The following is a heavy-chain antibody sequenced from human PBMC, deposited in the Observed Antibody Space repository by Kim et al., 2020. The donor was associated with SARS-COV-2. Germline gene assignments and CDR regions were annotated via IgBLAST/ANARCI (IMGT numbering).Heavy chain of an antibody. Sequence: SETLSLTCAVSGGSISSSNWWSWVRQPPGKGLEWIGEIYHSGSTNYNPSLKSRVTISVDKSKNQFSLKLSSVTAADTAVYYCAREYGDMSWYFDLWGRGTLVTVSS. CDR3: AREYGDMSWYFDL. D-gene: IGHD4-17*01. CDR1: GGSISSSNW. V-gene: IGHV4-4*02. CDR2: IYHSGST. J-gene: IGHJ2*01.